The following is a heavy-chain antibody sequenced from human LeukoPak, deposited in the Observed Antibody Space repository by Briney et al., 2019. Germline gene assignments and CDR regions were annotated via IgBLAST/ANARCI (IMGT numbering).Heavy chain of an antibody. J-gene: IGHJ4*02. CDR1: GGSISSGGYY. V-gene: IGHV4-31*03. CDR2: IYYSGST. Sequence: SQTLSLTCTVSGGSISSGGYYWSWLRQHPGKGLEWIGYIYYSGSTYYNPSLKSRVTISVDTSKNQFSLKLSSVTAADTAVYHCARGGRGIAARIYFDYWGQGTLVTVSS. CDR3: ARGGRGIAARIYFDY. D-gene: IGHD6-13*01.